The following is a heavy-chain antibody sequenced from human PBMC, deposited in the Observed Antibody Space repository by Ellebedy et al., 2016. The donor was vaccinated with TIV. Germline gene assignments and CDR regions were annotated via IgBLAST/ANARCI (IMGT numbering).Heavy chain of an antibody. CDR2: ISNTGSRT. CDR1: GFTFSSYA. V-gene: IGHV3-23*01. Sequence: PGGSLRLSCAASGFTFSSYAMSWVRQAPGKGLEWVSTISNTGSRTYYADSVEGRFVISRDNSKKTLSLQMNSLRAEDPAVYYCAKGRGGGSDSSTPRYFFDYWGLGTLVTVSS. D-gene: IGHD2-2*01. CDR3: AKGRGGGSDSSTPRYFFDY. J-gene: IGHJ4*02.